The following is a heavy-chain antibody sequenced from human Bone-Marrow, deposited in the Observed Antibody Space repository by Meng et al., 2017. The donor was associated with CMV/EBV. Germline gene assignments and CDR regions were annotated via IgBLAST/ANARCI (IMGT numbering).Heavy chain of an antibody. J-gene: IGHJ6*02. D-gene: IGHD2-21*01. CDR1: GFTFRTYN. Sequence: GGSLRLSCAASGFTFRTYNMKWVRQAPGKGLEWVSSITISSTNIYYADSVKGRFTVSRDNAQNSLYLQMNSLRAEDTAVYYCARDVSPRSSAYFAIYYFYALDVWGQGTTVPSP. CDR2: ITISSTNI. V-gene: IGHV3-21*01. CDR3: ARDVSPRSSAYFAIYYFYALDV.